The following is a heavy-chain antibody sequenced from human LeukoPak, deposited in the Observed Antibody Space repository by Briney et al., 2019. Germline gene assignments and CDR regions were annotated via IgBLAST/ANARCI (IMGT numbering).Heavy chain of an antibody. Sequence: ASVKVSCKASGGTFSSYAISWVRQAPGQGLEWMGGLIPIFGTANYAQKFQGRVTITADESTSTAYMELSSLRSEDTAVYYCARDPGGGMGGLAFTLGYWGHGTLVTVSS. D-gene: IGHD1-26*01. J-gene: IGHJ4*01. CDR2: LIPIFGTA. V-gene: IGHV1-69*13. CDR1: GGTFSSYA. CDR3: ARDPGGGMGGLAFTLGY.